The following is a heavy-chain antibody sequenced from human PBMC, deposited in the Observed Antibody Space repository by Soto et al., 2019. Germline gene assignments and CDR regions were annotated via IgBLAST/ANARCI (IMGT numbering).Heavy chain of an antibody. D-gene: IGHD2-15*01. V-gene: IGHV3-30*18. CDR1: GVTFSSYD. Sequence: XGSLRLSCAASGVTFSSYDMHWVRQAPGRGLDWVAVISYDGSNKYYADSVKGRFTISRDNSKNTLYLQMNSLRAEDTAVYYCAKDLRYCSGGSCLGTDYWGQGPLVTVSS. CDR2: ISYDGSNK. J-gene: IGHJ4*02. CDR3: AKDLRYCSGGSCLGTDY.